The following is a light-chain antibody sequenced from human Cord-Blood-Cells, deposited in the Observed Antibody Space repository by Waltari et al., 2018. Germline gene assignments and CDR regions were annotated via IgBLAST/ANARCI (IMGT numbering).Light chain of an antibody. V-gene: IGKV3-11*01. CDR3: QQRSNWQT. J-gene: IGKJ1*01. CDR2: SAS. Sequence: EIVLTQSPATLSLSPGERATLSCRASQSVNGYLAWYQQKPGQAPRLLIYSASNRATGIPARFSGSGSVTDFTLTISSLEPEDFAVYYCQQRSNWQTFGQGTKVEIK. CDR1: QSVNGY.